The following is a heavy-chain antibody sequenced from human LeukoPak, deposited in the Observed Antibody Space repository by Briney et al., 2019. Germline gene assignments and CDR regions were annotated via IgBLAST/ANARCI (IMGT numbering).Heavy chain of an antibody. CDR2: ISGNGVST. Sequence: GGSLRLSCAASGFTFSSYAMYWVRRTPGKGLEYVSAISGNGVSTHYATSVKGRFTISRDNSKNTLYLQMGSLRAEDMAVYYCARDAWDIVVVPAAVGPFDLWGQETLVTVSS. D-gene: IGHD2-2*01. CDR1: GFTFSSYA. CDR3: ARDAWDIVVVPAAVGPFDL. V-gene: IGHV3-64*01. J-gene: IGHJ4*02.